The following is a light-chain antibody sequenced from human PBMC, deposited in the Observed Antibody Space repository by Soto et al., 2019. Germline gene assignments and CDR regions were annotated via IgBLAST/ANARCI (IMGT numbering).Light chain of an antibody. CDR3: AEWKDSLDGPV. J-gene: IGLJ2*01. CDR1: SSNIGSHT. Sequence: QSVLTQPPSASGTPGQRVTISCSGGSSNIGSHTVNWYQHLPATAPKLLIYSNNQRPSGVPDRFSGTVSATSASLAISGLQSEDEDDYYCAEWKDSLDGPVFGGGTKVTVL. V-gene: IGLV1-44*01. CDR2: SNN.